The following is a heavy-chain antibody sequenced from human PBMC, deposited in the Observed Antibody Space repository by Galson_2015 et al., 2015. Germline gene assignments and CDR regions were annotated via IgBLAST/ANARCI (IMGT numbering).Heavy chain of an antibody. J-gene: IGHJ3*02. V-gene: IGHV3-7*01. CDR2: IKQDGSEK. CDR3: ARGGGVDPYDRSSGYYYRDDAFDI. CDR1: GFTFSSSW. D-gene: IGHD3-22*01. Sequence: SLRLSCAASGFTFSSSWMSWVRQAPGKGPEWVANIKQDGSEKHYVDSVKGRFTISRDSAKNSLYLQMNNLRAEDTAVYYCARGGGVDPYDRSSGYYYRDDAFDIWGQGTMVTVSS.